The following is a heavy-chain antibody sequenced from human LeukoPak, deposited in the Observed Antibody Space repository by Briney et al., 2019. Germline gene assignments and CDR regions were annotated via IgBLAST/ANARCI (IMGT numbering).Heavy chain of an antibody. CDR2: INHSGST. V-gene: IGHV4-34*01. CDR1: GGSFSGYY. J-gene: IGHJ2*01. Sequence: PSETLSLTCAVYGGSFSGYYWSWIRQPPGKGLEWIGEINHSGSTNYNPSLKSRVTISVDTSKNQFSLKLSSVTAADTAVYYCARRIVGATTRYFDLWGRGTLVTVSS. CDR3: ARRIVGATTRYFDL. D-gene: IGHD1-26*01.